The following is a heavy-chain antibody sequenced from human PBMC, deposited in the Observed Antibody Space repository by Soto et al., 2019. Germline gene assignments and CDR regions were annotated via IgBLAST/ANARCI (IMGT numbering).Heavy chain of an antibody. D-gene: IGHD2-2*01. CDR2: ISYDGSNK. J-gene: IGHJ4*02. CDR3: ARAYCSSTSCYAIDY. CDR1: GFTFSSYA. V-gene: IGHV3-30-3*01. Sequence: QVQLVESGGGVVQPGRSLRLSCAASGFTFSSYAIHWVRQAPGKGLEWVAVISYDGSNKYYADSVKGRFTISRDNSKNTLYLQMNSLRAEDTAVYYCARAYCSSTSCYAIDYWGQGTLVTVSS.